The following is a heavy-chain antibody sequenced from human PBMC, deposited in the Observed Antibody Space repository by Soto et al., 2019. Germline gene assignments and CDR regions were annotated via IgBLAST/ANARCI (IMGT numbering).Heavy chain of an antibody. V-gene: IGHV3-23*01. CDR1: GLTFSSYW. CDR2: ISGSGDST. D-gene: IGHD6-19*01. CDR3: AKERSSGWSFDY. J-gene: IGHJ4*02. Sequence: GGSLRLSCAASGLTFSSYWMHWVRQAPGKGLVWVSGISGSGDSTNYADSVKGRFTVSRDNSKNTLYLQMNSLRAEDTAVFYCAKERSSGWSFDYWGQGTLVTVSS.